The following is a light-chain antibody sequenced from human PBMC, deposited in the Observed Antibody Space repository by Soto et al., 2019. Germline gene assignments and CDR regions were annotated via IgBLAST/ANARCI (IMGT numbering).Light chain of an antibody. CDR1: QSVSSY. J-gene: IGKJ5*01. V-gene: IGKV3-11*01. CDR2: EAS. CDR3: QQRSNWPPLT. Sequence: EIVLTQSPATLSLSPGERATLSCRASQSVSSYLAWYQQKPGQAPRLLIYEASNRATGIPARFSGSGSGTDFTLTISILEPEDFAVYYCQQRSNWPPLTFGQGTRLEIK.